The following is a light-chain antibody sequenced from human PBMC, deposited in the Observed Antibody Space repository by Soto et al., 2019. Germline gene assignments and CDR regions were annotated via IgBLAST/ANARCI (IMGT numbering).Light chain of an antibody. Sequence: DIVMTQSPDSLAVSLGERATINCKSSQSVLYGSNSKNYLAWYQQRPGQPPKLRIYWASTRESGVPDRFSGSGSGTDFTLTISSLQTEDVAVYYCQQYYSSPPTFGQGTKLEIK. CDR1: QSVLYGSNSKNY. J-gene: IGKJ2*01. V-gene: IGKV4-1*01. CDR2: WAS. CDR3: QQYYSSPPT.